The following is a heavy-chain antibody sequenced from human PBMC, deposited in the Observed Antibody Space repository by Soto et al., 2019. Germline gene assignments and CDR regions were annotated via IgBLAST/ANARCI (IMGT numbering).Heavy chain of an antibody. Sequence: GFRRISCAVSGFSVSSHHMCCVRPAPGKGLEWVSVIYSGAGTYYADSVKGRFTISRDNSKNTLYLQMNSLRAEDTAVYYCASHRGYYYYGMDVWGQGTTVTVSS. CDR2: IYSGAGT. J-gene: IGHJ6*02. V-gene: IGHV3-53*01. D-gene: IGHD3-22*01. CDR1: GFSVSSHH. CDR3: ASHRGYYYYGMDV.